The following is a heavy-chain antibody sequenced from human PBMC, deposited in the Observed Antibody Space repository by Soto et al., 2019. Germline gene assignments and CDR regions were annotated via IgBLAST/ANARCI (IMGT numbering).Heavy chain of an antibody. J-gene: IGHJ6*02. CDR1: GFTFSTYT. D-gene: IGHD6-19*01. CDR3: AGRIAVAGTNYYGMDV. CDR2: ISTNGGST. V-gene: IGHV3-64*01. Sequence: EVQLVESGGGLVQPGGSLRLSCAASGFTFSTYTMHWVRQAPGKGLEYVSGISTNGGSTYYTTSVKGRFTISRDNSKNTLYLQMGSLGVEDMAVYYCAGRIAVAGTNYYGMDVWGRGTTVTVSS.